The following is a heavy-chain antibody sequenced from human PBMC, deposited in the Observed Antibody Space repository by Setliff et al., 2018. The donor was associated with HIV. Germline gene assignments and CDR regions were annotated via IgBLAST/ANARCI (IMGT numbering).Heavy chain of an antibody. CDR3: ARGGGSSAPDAFDI. CDR2: IYPSSGGT. CDR1: GYTFTGYY. Sequence: GASVKVSCKASGYTFTGYYIHWVRQAPGQGLEWMGRIYPSSGGTNFAQKFRGRVTMTRDTSISTAYMELSRLRSDDTALYYCARGGGSSAPDAFDIWGQGTMVTVSS. V-gene: IGHV1-2*06. J-gene: IGHJ3*02. D-gene: IGHD1-26*01.